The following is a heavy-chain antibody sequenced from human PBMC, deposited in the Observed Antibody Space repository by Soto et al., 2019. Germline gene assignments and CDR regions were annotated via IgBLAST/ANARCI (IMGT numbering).Heavy chain of an antibody. CDR1: GFTFSSYS. J-gene: IGHJ4*02. CDR2: ISSSSNYI. CDR3: ARDTTYYYSASGTYYRRYFDY. V-gene: IGHV3-21*01. Sequence: ESGGGLVKPGGSLRLSCAASGFTFSSYSMNWVRQAPGKGLEWVSSISSSSNYIYYADSVKGRFTISRDNAKNSLYVQMNSLRAEDTAVYFCARDTTYYYSASGTYYRRYFDYWGQGTLVTVSS. D-gene: IGHD3-10*01.